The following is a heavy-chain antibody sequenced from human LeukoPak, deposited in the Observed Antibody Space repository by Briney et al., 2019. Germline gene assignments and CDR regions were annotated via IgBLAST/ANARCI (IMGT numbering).Heavy chain of an antibody. CDR1: GGSISSYY. Sequence: PSETLSLTCTVSGGSISSYYWSWIRQPPGKGLEWIGYIYYSGSTNYNPSLKSRVTISVDTSKNQFSLKLSSVTAADTAVYYCARAPRTIEMATTTSPYYYYYMDVWGKGTTVTVSS. CDR2: IYYSGST. D-gene: IGHD5-24*01. V-gene: IGHV4-59*01. J-gene: IGHJ6*03. CDR3: ARAPRTIEMATTTSPYYYYYMDV.